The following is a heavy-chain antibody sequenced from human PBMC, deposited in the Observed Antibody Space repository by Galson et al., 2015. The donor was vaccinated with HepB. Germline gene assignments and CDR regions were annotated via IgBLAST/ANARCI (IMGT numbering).Heavy chain of an antibody. Sequence: SLRLSCAASGFTFSSYAMSWVRQAPGKGLECVSAISGSGGSTYYADSVKGRFTISRDNSKNTLYLQMNSLRAEDTAVYYCAKGGPISITIFGVVIIPPGGYFDYWGQGTLVTVSS. CDR1: GFTFSSYA. CDR3: AKGGPISITIFGVVIIPPGGYFDY. J-gene: IGHJ4*02. D-gene: IGHD3-3*01. V-gene: IGHV3-23*01. CDR2: ISGSGGST.